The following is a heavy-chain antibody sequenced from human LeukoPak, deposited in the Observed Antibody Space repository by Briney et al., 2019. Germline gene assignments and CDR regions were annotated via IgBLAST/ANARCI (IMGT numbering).Heavy chain of an antibody. Sequence: ASVKVSCKASGYTFTSYGISWVRQAPGQGLEWMGWISAYNGNTKYAKKLKGRVTMTTDTSTRTAYMELRSLRSDDTAVYYCARSIVVVPAAPPEDYYYMDVWGKGTTVTVSS. J-gene: IGHJ6*03. CDR3: ARSIVVVPAAPPEDYYYMDV. CDR2: ISAYNGNT. CDR1: GYTFTSYG. V-gene: IGHV1-18*01. D-gene: IGHD2-2*01.